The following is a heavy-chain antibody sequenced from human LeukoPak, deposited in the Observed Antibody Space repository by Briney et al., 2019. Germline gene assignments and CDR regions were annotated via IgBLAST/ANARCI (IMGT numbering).Heavy chain of an antibody. Sequence: GGSLRLSCAASGFTFSSYAMHWVRQAPGKGLEWVAVISYDGSNKYYADSVKGRFTISRDNSKNTLYLQMNSLRAEDTAVYYCARGEGLRLGELNYWGQGTLATVSS. D-gene: IGHD3-16*01. CDR1: GFTFSSYA. CDR2: ISYDGSNK. J-gene: IGHJ4*02. CDR3: ARGEGLRLGELNY. V-gene: IGHV3-30-3*01.